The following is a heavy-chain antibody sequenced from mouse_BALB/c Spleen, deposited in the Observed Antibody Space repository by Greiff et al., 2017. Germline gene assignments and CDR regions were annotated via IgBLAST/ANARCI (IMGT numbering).Heavy chain of an antibody. CDR1: GFNIKDTY. CDR3: DAVYDDDAMDY. Sequence: EVQLQQSGAELVKPGASVKLSCTASGFNIKDTYMHWVKQRPEQGLEWIGRIDPENGDTEYAPKFQGKATMTADTSSNTAYLQLSSLTSEDTAVDYCDAVYDDDAMDYGGQGTSVTVSS. D-gene: IGHD2-4*01. CDR2: IDPENGDT. J-gene: IGHJ4*01. V-gene: IGHV14-4*02.